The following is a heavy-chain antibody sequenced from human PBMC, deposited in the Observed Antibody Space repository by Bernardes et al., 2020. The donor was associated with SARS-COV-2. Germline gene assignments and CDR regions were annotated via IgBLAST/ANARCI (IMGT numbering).Heavy chain of an antibody. Sequence: ASVKVSCKTSGYSFIDSYVYWVRQAPGQGLEWMGWINPKSGGRQYGQKFQGRVTMTSDTTINTVYIELSSLTSADTAVYYCARIDEVTGRDYWGQGTLVTVSS. J-gene: IGHJ4*02. CDR1: GYSFIDSY. V-gene: IGHV1-2*02. CDR2: INPKSGGR. CDR3: ARIDEVTGRDY. D-gene: IGHD6-19*01.